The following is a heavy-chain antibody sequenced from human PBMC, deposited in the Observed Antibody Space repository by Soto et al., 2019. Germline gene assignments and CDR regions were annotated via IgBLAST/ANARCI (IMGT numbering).Heavy chain of an antibody. Sequence: WTWIRQSPEMGLEWIASVSYTGRTHYNPSLKSRVTISLDTSKSQVSVRLTSVTTADTAIYYCARAVIRGWGGGDWFNPWGQGVRVTVSA. V-gene: IGHV4-59*01. CDR2: VSYTGRT. D-gene: IGHD3-10*01. J-gene: IGHJ5*02. CDR3: ARAVIRGWGGGDWFNP.